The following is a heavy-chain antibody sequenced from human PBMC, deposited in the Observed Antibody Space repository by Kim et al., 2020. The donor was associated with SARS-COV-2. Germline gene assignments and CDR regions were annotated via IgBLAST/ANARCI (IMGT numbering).Heavy chain of an antibody. J-gene: IGHJ4*02. V-gene: IGHV4-34*01. CDR3: ASTGRRVAARRLDY. Sequence: SETLSLTCAVYGGSFSGYYWSWIRQPPGKGLEWIGEINHSGSTNYNPSLKSRVTISVDTSKNQFSLKLSSVTAADTAVYYCASTGRRVAARRLDYWGQGTLVTVSS. D-gene: IGHD6-6*01. CDR1: GGSFSGYY. CDR2: INHSGST.